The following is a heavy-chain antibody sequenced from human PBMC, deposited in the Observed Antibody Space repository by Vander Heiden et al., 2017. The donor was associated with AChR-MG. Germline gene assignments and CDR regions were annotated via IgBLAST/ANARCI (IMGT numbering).Heavy chain of an antibody. CDR2: IIPIFGTA. CDR1: GGTFSSYA. D-gene: IGHD2-2*01. J-gene: IGHJ6*02. Sequence: QVQLVQSGAEVKKPGSSVKVSCKASGGTFSSYAISWVRQAPGQGLEWMGGIIPIFGTANYAQKFQGRVTITADKATSTAYMELSSLRSEDTAVYYCAREFIVVVPAAISPIKYYYYGMDVWGQGTTVTVSS. CDR3: AREFIVVVPAAISPIKYYYYGMDV. V-gene: IGHV1-69*06.